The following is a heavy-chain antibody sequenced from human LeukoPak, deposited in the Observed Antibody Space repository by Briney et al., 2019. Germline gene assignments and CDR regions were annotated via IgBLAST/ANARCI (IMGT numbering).Heavy chain of an antibody. CDR2: IYYSGDT. CDR1: GGSINTGAYY. CDR3: AREDQGNAFDI. V-gene: IGHV4-31*11. J-gene: IGHJ3*02. Sequence: SETLSLTCAVSGGSINTGAYYWSWIRQHPEKGLEWIGHIYYSGDTLCNPSLKRRVVVSLDMSKNQFSLRLNSVTAANTAVYYCAREDQGNAFDIWGQGTMVTVSS. D-gene: IGHD2-2*01.